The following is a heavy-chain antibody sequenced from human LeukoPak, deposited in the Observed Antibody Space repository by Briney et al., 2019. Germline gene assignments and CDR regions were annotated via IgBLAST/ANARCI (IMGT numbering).Heavy chain of an antibody. V-gene: IGHV1-2*02. J-gene: IGHJ4*02. CDR3: ARGGAAAGIFGEY. CDR2: INPNSGGT. Sequence: ASVKVSCKASGYTFTGYYMHWVRQAPGQGLEWMGWINPNSGGTNYAQKFQGRVTMTRDTSISTAYMELSGLRSDDTAVYYCARGGAAAGIFGEYWGQGTLVTVSS. CDR1: GYTFTGYY. D-gene: IGHD6-13*01.